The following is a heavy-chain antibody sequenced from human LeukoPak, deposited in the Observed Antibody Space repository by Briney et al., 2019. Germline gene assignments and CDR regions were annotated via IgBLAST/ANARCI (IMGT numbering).Heavy chain of an antibody. CDR3: AKDQVSSSRYYYYYMDV. J-gene: IGHJ6*03. D-gene: IGHD6-6*01. Sequence: GGSLRLSCAASGFTFSSYAMSWVRQAPGKGLEWVSAISGSGGSTYYADSVKGRFTIFRDNSKNTLYLQMNSLRAEDTAVYYCAKDQVSSSRYYYYYMDVWGKGTTVTVSS. V-gene: IGHV3-23*01. CDR2: ISGSGGST. CDR1: GFTFSSYA.